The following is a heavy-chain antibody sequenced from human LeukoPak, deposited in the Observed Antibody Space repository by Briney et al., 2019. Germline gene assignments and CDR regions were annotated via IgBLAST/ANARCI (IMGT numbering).Heavy chain of an antibody. V-gene: IGHV3-74*01. CDR3: IRDFRSADL. J-gene: IGHJ5*02. CDR1: GFTFSNYW. CDR2: IYVDRRTT. Sequence: PGGSLRLSCVASGFTFSNYWMHWVRQPPGKGLVWVSRIYVDRRTTNYADSVKGRFTISRDNAKNTVYLEMNSLSAEDTAIYYCIRDFRSADLWGQGTLVTVTS.